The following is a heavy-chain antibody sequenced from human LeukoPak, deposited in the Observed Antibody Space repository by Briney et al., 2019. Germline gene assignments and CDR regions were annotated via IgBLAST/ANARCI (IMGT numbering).Heavy chain of an antibody. CDR1: GYTFTGYY. V-gene: IGHV1-2*02. CDR3: ARESQHRYGSGSRAFDI. J-gene: IGHJ3*02. D-gene: IGHD3-10*01. Sequence: ASVKVSCKASGYTFTGYYMHWVRQAPGQGLEWMGWINPNSGGTNYAQKFQGRVTMTRDTFISTAYMELSRLRSDDTAVYYCARESQHRYGSGSRAFDIWGQGTMVTVSS. CDR2: INPNSGGT.